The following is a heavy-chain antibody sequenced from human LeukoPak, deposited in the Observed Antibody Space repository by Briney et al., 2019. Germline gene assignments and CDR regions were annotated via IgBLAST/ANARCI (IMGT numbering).Heavy chain of an antibody. CDR1: GGSISSYY. CDR2: IYTSGST. CDR3: ARDTSRIWSGYYSVAFDI. V-gene: IGHV4-4*07. Sequence: SETLSLTCTVSGGSISSYYWSWIRQPAGKGLEWIGRIYTSGSTNYNPSLKSRVTMSVDTSKNQFSLKLSSVTAADTAVYYCARDTSRIWSGYYSVAFDIWGQGTMVTVSS. J-gene: IGHJ3*02. D-gene: IGHD3-3*01.